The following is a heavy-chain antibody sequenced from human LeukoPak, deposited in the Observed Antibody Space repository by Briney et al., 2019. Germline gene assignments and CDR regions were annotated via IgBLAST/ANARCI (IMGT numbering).Heavy chain of an antibody. D-gene: IGHD6-19*01. CDR1: GYTFTGYY. V-gene: IGHV1-2*02. Sequence: ASVKVSCKASGYTFTGYYMHWVRQAPGQGLEWMGWINPNSGGTNYAQKFQGRVTMTRDTSISTAYMELSRLRSDDTAVYYCARDRRGGIAEAGGLNWFDPWGQGTLVTVPS. J-gene: IGHJ5*02. CDR3: ARDRRGGIAEAGGLNWFDP. CDR2: INPNSGGT.